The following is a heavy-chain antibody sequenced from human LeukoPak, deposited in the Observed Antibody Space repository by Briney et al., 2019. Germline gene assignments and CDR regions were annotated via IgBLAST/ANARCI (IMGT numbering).Heavy chain of an antibody. V-gene: IGHV3-48*04. J-gene: IGHJ3*02. CDR2: ISSSSSTI. Sequence: GGSLRLSCAASGFTFSNYGMHWVRQAPGKGLEWVSYISSSSSTIKYADSVKGRFTISRDNAKNSLYLQMNSLRAEDTAVYYCAREGYSYGGLDAFDIWGQGTMVTVSS. CDR1: GFTFSNYG. CDR3: AREGYSYGGLDAFDI. D-gene: IGHD5-18*01.